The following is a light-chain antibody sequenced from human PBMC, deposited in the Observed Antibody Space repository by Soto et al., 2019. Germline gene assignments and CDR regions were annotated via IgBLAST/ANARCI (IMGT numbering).Light chain of an antibody. CDR2: EVT. CDR1: SSDVGGYKY. V-gene: IGLV2-8*01. J-gene: IGLJ2*01. Sequence: QSALTQPPSASGSPGQSVTISCTGTSSDVGGYKYVSWYQQHPGKAPKLMIYEVTQRPSGIPDRFSGSKSGNTAYLTVSGLQADDEADYFCSSYAGTNDYVVFGGGTKLTVL. CDR3: SSYAGTNDYVV.